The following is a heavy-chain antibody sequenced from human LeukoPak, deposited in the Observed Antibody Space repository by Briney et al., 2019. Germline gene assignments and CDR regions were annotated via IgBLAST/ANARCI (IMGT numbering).Heavy chain of an antibody. D-gene: IGHD4-17*01. J-gene: IGHJ3*02. CDR3: AGINDYGDPTGAFDI. CDR1: GFTFSTYS. V-gene: IGHV3-21*01. Sequence: GGSLRLSCAASGFTFSTYSMNWVRQAPGEALEWVSSISSSSSYIHYADSVKGRFTISRDNAKNSLFLQMNRLRAEDTAVYYCAGINDYGDPTGAFDIWGQGTMVTVSS. CDR2: ISSSSSYI.